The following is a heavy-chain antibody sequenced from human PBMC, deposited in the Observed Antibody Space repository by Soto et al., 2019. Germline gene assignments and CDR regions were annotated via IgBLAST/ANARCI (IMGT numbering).Heavy chain of an antibody. CDR3: ARGSGWLPTDHYFDY. J-gene: IGHJ4*02. Sequence: GASVKVSCKASGYTFTVYYMHWVRQAPGQGPEWMGWINPNSGGTNYAQKFQGWVTMTRDTSISTAYMELSRLRSDDTAVFYCARGSGWLPTDHYFDYWGQGTLVTVSS. CDR1: GYTFTVYY. D-gene: IGHD2-15*01. CDR2: INPNSGGT. V-gene: IGHV1-2*04.